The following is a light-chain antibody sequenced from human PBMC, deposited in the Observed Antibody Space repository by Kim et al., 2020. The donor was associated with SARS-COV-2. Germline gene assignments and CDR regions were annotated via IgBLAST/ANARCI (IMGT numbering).Light chain of an antibody. CDR2: DAS. J-gene: IGKJ4*01. CDR3: QQFDNLSLT. Sequence: ASVGDRVTITCQASRDISNNLNWHQQKPGKAPKVLIYDASNVHTGVSSRFSGSGSGTDFTFTITSLQPEDVATYYCQQFDNLSLTFGGGTKVDIK. V-gene: IGKV1-33*01. CDR1: RDISNN.